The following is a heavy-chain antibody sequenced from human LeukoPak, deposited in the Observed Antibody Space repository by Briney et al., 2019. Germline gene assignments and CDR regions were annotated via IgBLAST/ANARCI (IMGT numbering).Heavy chain of an antibody. CDR2: IYYSGST. CDR3: ARRHDFWSGQRFGDAFDI. V-gene: IGHV4-39*01. D-gene: IGHD3-3*01. Sequence: SETLSLTCTVSGGSISSSSYYWGWIRQPPGKGLEWIGSIYYSGSTYYTPSLKSRVTISVDTSKNQFSLKLSSVTAADTAVYYCARRHDFWSGQRFGDAFDIWGQGTMVTVSS. J-gene: IGHJ3*02. CDR1: GGSISSSSYY.